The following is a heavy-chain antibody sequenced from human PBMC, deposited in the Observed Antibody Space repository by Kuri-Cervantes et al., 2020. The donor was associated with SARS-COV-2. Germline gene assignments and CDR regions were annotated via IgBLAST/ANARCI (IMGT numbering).Heavy chain of an antibody. D-gene: IGHD5-12*01. V-gene: IGHV3-9*01. Sequence: GGSLRLSCAASGFTFDDYAMHWVRQAPGKGLEWVSGISWNSGSIGYADSVKGRFTISRDNAKNSLYLQMNSLRAEDTAVYYCARTINRGDSGYETLYYYMDVWGKGTTVTVSS. J-gene: IGHJ6*03. CDR3: ARTINRGDSGYETLYYYMDV. CDR1: GFTFDDYA. CDR2: ISWNSGSI.